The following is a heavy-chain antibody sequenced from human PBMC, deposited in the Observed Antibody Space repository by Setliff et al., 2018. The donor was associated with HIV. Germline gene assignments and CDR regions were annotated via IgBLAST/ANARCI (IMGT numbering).Heavy chain of an antibody. CDR3: ARDQRPFGFNF. CDR1: GYGFSTYW. Sequence: GESLRLSCVVSGYGFSTYWISWVRQAPGMGPEWVANMKGDGTETSYADSVRGRFTISRDNAKNSAYLQMNSLRAEDTAVYYCARDQRPFGFNFWGQGTMVTVSS. V-gene: IGHV3-7*03. J-gene: IGHJ3*01. CDR2: MKGDGTET. D-gene: IGHD3-10*01.